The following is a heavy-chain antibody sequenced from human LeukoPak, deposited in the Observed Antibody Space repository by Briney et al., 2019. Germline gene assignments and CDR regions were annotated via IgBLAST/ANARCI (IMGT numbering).Heavy chain of an antibody. D-gene: IGHD6-19*01. J-gene: IGHJ4*02. Sequence: GDSLRLSCAASGFXVSDKYIGWVRQAPGKGLEWVSVIYTAGDTFYPDSVRGRFSISRDTSRNMVNLQMNSLRAEDTALYYCTGGQMFTSGGFDDWGQGTLVTVSS. CDR2: IYTAGDT. CDR3: TGGQMFTSGGFDD. V-gene: IGHV3-53*01. CDR1: GFXVSDKY.